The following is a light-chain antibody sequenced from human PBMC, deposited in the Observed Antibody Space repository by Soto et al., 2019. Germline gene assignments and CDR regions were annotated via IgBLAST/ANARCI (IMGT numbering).Light chain of an antibody. CDR3: GTWDNGLSVYV. CDR2: DNN. V-gene: IGLV1-51*01. Sequence: QSVLTQPPSVSAAPGQKVTISCSGSSSNIGNNYVSWYQHLPGTAPDLLIYDNNQRPSGIPDRFSGSKSGTSATLGITGLQTGDEADYYCGTWDNGLSVYVFGTGTKVTVL. CDR1: SSNIGNNY. J-gene: IGLJ1*01.